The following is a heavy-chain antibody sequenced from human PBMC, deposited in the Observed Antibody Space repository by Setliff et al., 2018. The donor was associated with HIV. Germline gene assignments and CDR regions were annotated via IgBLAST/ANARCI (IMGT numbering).Heavy chain of an antibody. J-gene: IGHJ3*02. CDR2: IYYSGNS. Sequence: ASETLSLTCTVSGASMSSGDYYWSWIRQPPGKGLEWIGYIYYSGNSYYNPSLKSRVTLSVDTSKNQFSLKVNSVTAADPAVYYCAREVNIPVRGITDDAFDIWGQGTMVTVSS. D-gene: IGHD3-10*01. CDR3: AREVNIPVRGITDDAFDI. V-gene: IGHV4-30-4*08. CDR1: GASMSSGDYY.